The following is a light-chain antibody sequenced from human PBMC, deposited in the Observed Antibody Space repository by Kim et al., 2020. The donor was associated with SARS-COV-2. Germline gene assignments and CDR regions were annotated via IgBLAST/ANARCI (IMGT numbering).Light chain of an antibody. CDR2: VAS. J-gene: IGKJ4*01. CDR3: QQTFSVPLT. V-gene: IGKV1-39*01. Sequence: ASIGDRVTITCRASQSIWSYLNWYQQKPGKAPNLLIYVASTLQSGVPLRFSGSGSGTHFTLTINNLQPEDSATYFCQQTFSVPLTFGGGTKVDIK. CDR1: QSIWSY.